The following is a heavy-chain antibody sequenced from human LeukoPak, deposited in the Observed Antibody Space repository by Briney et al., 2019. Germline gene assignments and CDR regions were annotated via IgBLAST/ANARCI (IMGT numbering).Heavy chain of an antibody. CDR3: ARDVRYTHGCDF. V-gene: IGHV3-48*04. J-gene: IGHJ4*02. CDR1: GFTFSNYG. Sequence: HPGGSLRLSCAASGFTFSNYGMSWVRQAPGKGLEWLSYISSSGSTIYYADSVKGRFTISRDNAKNSLYLQMNSLRAEDTAVYYCARDVRYTHGCDFWGQGTLVTVSS. D-gene: IGHD5-18*01. CDR2: ISSSGSTI.